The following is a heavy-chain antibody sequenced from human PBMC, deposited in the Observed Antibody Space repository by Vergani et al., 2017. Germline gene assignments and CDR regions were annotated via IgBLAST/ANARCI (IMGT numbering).Heavy chain of an antibody. CDR3: ARAYSSSAYRLNYYYGMDV. CDR1: GFTFSSYS. Sequence: EVQLVESGGGLVKPGGSLRLSCAASGFTFSSYSMNWVRQAPGKGLEWVSAISGSGGSTYYADSVKGRFTISRDNSKNTLYLQMNSLRAEDTAVYYCARAYSSSAYRLNYYYGMDVWGQGTTVTVSS. J-gene: IGHJ6*02. D-gene: IGHD6-6*01. CDR2: ISGSGGST. V-gene: IGHV3-23*04.